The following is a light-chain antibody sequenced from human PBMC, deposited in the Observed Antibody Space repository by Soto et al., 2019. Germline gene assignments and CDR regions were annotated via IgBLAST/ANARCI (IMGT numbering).Light chain of an antibody. CDR2: DSN. CDR1: SSNVANND. V-gene: IGLV1-51*01. Sequence: QSVLTQPPSVSAAPGQKVSISCSGSSSNVANNDVSWYQHLPGTAPKLLIFDSNKRPSGIPDRFSGSKSGTSATLDITGPQNGKEGEYYFGTRDSSPGGFFVFGTGTKLTVL. CDR3: GTRDSSPGGFFV. J-gene: IGLJ1*01.